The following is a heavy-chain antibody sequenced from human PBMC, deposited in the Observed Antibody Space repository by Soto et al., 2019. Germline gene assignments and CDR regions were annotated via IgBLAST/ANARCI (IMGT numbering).Heavy chain of an antibody. J-gene: IGHJ6*02. Sequence: GGSLRLSCAASGLTVSSNYMSWVRQAPGKGLEWVSVIYSGGSTYYADSVKGRFTISRHNSKNTLYLQMNSLRAEDTDVYYCGSSYYDSSGYYYYYGMDVWGQGTTVTVSS. CDR3: GSSYYDSSGYYYYYGMDV. CDR1: GLTVSSNY. V-gene: IGHV3-53*04. D-gene: IGHD3-22*01. CDR2: IYSGGST.